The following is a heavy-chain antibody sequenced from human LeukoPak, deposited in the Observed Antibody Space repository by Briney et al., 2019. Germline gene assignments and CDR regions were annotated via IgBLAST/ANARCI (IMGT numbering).Heavy chain of an antibody. CDR1: GYTFTSYY. CDR2: IIPSGGRT. V-gene: IGHV1-46*01. J-gene: IGHJ5*02. CDR3: ASSGGEQQLGT. D-gene: IGHD6-13*01. Sequence: GASLKVSCKASGYTFTSYYMHWVRQAPGQGLEWMGIIIPSGGRTSYAQKFQGRFTMTRDMSTSTVYMELSSLRSEDTAVYYCASSGGEQQLGTWGQGTLVTVSS.